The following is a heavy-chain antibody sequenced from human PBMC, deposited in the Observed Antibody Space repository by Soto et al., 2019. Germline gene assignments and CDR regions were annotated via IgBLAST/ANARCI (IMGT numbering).Heavy chain of an antibody. CDR2: IYHSGST. J-gene: IGHJ6*02. D-gene: IGHD2-2*01. CDR3: ARAFVMHPTRTYYYGMDV. CDR1: GGSVSSGSYY. Sequence: ASETLSLTCTVSGGSVSSGSYYWSWIRQPPGKGLEWIGEIYHSGSTNYNPSLKSRVTISVDKSKNQFSLKLSSVTAADTAVYYCARAFVMHPTRTYYYGMDVWGQGTTVTVSS. V-gene: IGHV4-61*01.